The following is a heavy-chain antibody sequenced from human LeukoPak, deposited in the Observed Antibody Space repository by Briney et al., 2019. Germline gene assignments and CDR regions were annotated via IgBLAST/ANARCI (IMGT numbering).Heavy chain of an antibody. CDR3: ASFSYYSDSSAYYNERDFDY. CDR1: GYTFLGYY. CDR2: INPNSGGT. Sequence: GASVKVSCKASGYTFLGYYLHWVRQAPGQGLEWMGWINPNSGGTYSAQKFRGRVTMTRVTSISTAYMELSRLRSDDTAVYYCASFSYYSDSSAYYNERDFDYWGQGTLVTVSS. V-gene: IGHV1-2*02. J-gene: IGHJ4*02. D-gene: IGHD3-22*01.